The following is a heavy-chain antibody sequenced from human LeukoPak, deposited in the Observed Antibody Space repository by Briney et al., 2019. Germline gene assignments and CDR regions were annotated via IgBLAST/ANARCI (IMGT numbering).Heavy chain of an antibody. Sequence: GRSLRLSCAASGSAFSNFAMTWVRQAPGKGLKCVSLISGNGGPTYYADSVKGRFTISRDNSKSTLFLQMNSLRADDTAVYYCAKGSGSPYYFDYWGQGTLVTVSS. CDR1: GSAFSNFA. CDR3: AKGSGSPYYFDY. J-gene: IGHJ4*02. V-gene: IGHV3-23*01. CDR2: ISGNGGPT. D-gene: IGHD3-10*01.